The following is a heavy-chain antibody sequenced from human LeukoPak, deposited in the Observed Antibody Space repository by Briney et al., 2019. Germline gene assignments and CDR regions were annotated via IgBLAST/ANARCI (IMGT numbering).Heavy chain of an antibody. D-gene: IGHD3-10*02. V-gene: IGHV3-48*03. CDR2: ISSSGSTI. CDR3: AELGVTMIGGV. Sequence: GGSLRLSCAASGFTFSSYEMSWVRQAPGKGLEWVSYISSSGSTIYYADSVKGRFTISRDNAKNSLYLQMNSLRAEDTAVYYCAELGVTMIGGVWGKGTTVTISS. J-gene: IGHJ6*04. CDR1: GFTFSSYE.